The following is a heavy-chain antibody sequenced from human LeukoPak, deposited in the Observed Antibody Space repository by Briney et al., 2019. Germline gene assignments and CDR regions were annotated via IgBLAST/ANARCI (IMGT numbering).Heavy chain of an antibody. CDR3: ARGAGIASTGTGSFDY. V-gene: IGHV3-53*01. Sequence: GGSLRLSCAASGFTFSSYEMNWVRQAPGKGLEWFSVIYSGGRTYYADSVKGRFTISRDNSKNTLYLQMNSLRAEDTAVYYCARGAGIASTGTGSFDYWGQGTLVTVSS. J-gene: IGHJ4*02. CDR1: GFTFSSYE. D-gene: IGHD6-13*01. CDR2: IYSGGRT.